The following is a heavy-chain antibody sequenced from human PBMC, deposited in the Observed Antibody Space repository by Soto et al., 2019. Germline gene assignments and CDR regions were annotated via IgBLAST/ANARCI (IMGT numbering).Heavy chain of an antibody. V-gene: IGHV4-39*01. J-gene: IGHJ6*02. CDR3: ARSGQYYYGSGSYYNELVDYYGMDV. CDR1: GGSISSSSYY. D-gene: IGHD3-10*01. CDR2: IYYSGST. Sequence: SETLSLTCTVSGGSISSSSYYWGWIRQPPGKGLEWIGSIYYSGSTYYNPSLKSRVTISVDTSKNQFSLKLSSVTAADTAVYYCARSGQYYYGSGSYYNELVDYYGMDVWGQGTTVTVSS.